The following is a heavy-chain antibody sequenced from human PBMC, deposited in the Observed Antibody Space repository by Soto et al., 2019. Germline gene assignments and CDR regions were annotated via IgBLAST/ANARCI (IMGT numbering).Heavy chain of an antibody. V-gene: IGHV3-23*01. D-gene: IGHD3-9*01. CDR3: ATPKQPYYAILTGYYTRGWFDP. J-gene: IGHJ5*02. CDR2: ISGSGGST. Sequence: PGGSLRLSCAASGFTFSSYAMSWVRQAPGKGLEWVSAISGSGGSTYYADSVKGRFTISRDNSKNTLYLQMNSLRAEDTAVYYCATPKQPYYAILTGYYTRGWFDPWGQGTLVTVSS. CDR1: GFTFSSYA.